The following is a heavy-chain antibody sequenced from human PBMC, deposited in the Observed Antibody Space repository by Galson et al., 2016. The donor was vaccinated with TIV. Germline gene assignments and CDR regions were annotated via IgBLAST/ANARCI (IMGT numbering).Heavy chain of an antibody. V-gene: IGHV3-30*18. Sequence: SLRLSCAASGFSFSDYGMHWVRQAPGKGLEWVAVILYDGTDKYYADSVKGRLTISRDNSKNTVSLHLNSLRVEDTAVYYCAKDPRIFGDYLLAYFDYWGQGTLVSVSS. J-gene: IGHJ4*02. CDR2: ILYDGTDK. D-gene: IGHD4-17*01. CDR1: GFSFSDYG. CDR3: AKDPRIFGDYLLAYFDY.